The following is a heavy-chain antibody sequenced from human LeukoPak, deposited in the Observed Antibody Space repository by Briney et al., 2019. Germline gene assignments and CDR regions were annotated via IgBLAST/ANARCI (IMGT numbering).Heavy chain of an antibody. CDR2: IYTSGST. CDR1: GGSISSYY. D-gene: IGHD3-10*01. CDR3: ARDEYGSGSYSFDY. J-gene: IGHJ4*02. V-gene: IGHV4-4*07. Sequence: SETLSLNCTVSGGSISSYYWSWIRQPAGKGLEWIGRIYTSGSTNYNPSLKSRVTMSVDTSKNQFSLKLSSVTAADTAVYYCARDEYGSGSYSFDYWGQGTLVTVSS.